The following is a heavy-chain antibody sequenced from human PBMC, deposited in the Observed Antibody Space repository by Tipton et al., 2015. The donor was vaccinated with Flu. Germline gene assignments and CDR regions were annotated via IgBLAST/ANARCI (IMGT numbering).Heavy chain of an antibody. V-gene: IGHV4-38-2*01. CDR1: GYSISSGFY. Sequence: LRLSCAVSGYSISSGFYWGWIRQPPGKGLEWIGTIYHSGSPNYNPSLKSRVTISLDTSKNQFSLRLSSVTAADTAVYYCVRTYGPFNWFDPWGQGTLVTVSS. CDR3: VRTYGPFNWFDP. CDR2: IYHSGSP. J-gene: IGHJ5*02. D-gene: IGHD3-10*01.